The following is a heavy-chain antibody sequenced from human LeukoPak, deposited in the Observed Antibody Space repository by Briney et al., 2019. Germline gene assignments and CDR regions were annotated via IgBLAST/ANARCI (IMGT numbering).Heavy chain of an antibody. D-gene: IGHD1-7*01. V-gene: IGHV4-34*01. CDR2: INHSGST. Sequence: SETLSLTCAVYGGSFSGYYWSWIRQPPGKGLEWIGEINHSGSTNYNPSLKSRVTISVDTSKNQFSLKLSSVTAADTAVYYCARDEVGLGNYSSYWYFDLGGRGTLVTVSS. CDR3: ARDEVGLGNYSSYWYFDL. J-gene: IGHJ2*01. CDR1: GGSFSGYY.